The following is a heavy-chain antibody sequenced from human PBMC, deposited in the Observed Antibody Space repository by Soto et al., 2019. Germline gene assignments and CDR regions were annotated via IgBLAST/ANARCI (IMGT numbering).Heavy chain of an antibody. Sequence: QVQLVESGGGVVQPGRSLRLSCAASGFTFSSYGMHWVRQAPGKGLEWVAVISYDGSNKYYADSVKGRFTISRDNSKNTLYLQMNSLRAEDTAVYYCAKDHGELTMIVVVITPGVDYWGQGTLVTVSS. J-gene: IGHJ4*02. CDR2: ISYDGSNK. CDR1: GFTFSSYG. D-gene: IGHD3-22*01. V-gene: IGHV3-30*18. CDR3: AKDHGELTMIVVVITPGVDY.